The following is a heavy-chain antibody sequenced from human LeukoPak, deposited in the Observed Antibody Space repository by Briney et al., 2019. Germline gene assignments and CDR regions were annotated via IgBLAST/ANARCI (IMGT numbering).Heavy chain of an antibody. J-gene: IGHJ6*02. CDR2: ISGSSETI. V-gene: IGHV3-48*01. D-gene: IGHD2-2*01. CDR1: GFSFSSNG. CDR3: AKDPWNLGYCSSTSCYVRDRNYYGMDV. Sequence: GGSLRLSCAASGFSFSSNGMNWVRQPPGKGLEWLSFISGSSETIYYADSVKGRFTISRDNARKSLYLQMNSLRAEDTAVYYCAKDPWNLGYCSSTSCYVRDRNYYGMDVWGQGTTVTVSS.